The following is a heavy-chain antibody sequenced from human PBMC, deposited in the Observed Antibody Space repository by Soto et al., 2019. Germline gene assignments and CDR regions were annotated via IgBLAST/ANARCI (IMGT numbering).Heavy chain of an antibody. CDR2: IYTSGST. D-gene: IGHD6-19*01. V-gene: IGHV4-4*07. CDR1: GGSISSYY. J-gene: IGHJ6*02. Sequence: PSETLSLTCTVSGGSISSYYWSWIRQPAGKGLEWIGRIYTSGSTNYNPSLKSRVTMSVDTSKNQFSLKLSSVTAADTAVYYCARDQISGWYPAPYYYYGMDVWGQGTTVTVSS. CDR3: ARDQISGWYPAPYYYYGMDV.